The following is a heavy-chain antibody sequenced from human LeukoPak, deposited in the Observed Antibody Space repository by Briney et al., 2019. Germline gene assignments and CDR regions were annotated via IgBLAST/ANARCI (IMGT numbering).Heavy chain of an antibody. J-gene: IGHJ3*02. Sequence: GTSLRLSCATSGFTFRSHAMHWVRQSPGKGLEWVAQIWYDGSNKYYADSVKGRFTISRDNAKNSLYLQMNSLRAEDTAFYYCAKDRSGSGSYRDAFDIWGQGTMVTVSS. CDR1: GFTFRSHA. D-gene: IGHD1-26*01. CDR3: AKDRSGSGSYRDAFDI. CDR2: IWYDGSNK. V-gene: IGHV3-33*03.